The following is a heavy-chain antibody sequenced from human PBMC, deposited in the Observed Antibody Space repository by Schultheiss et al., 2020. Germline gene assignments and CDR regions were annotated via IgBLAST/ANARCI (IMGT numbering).Heavy chain of an antibody. Sequence: GGSLRLSCAASGFTFSSYAMTWIRQAPGKGLEWVSNIGDSTLYADSVKGRFSISRDNSKNTLYLQLNSLRADDTAVYFCAKGRGFSSYSPVDYWGQGTLVTFSS. D-gene: IGHD3-22*01. CDR3: AKGRGFSSYSPVDY. CDR1: GFTFSSYA. V-gene: IGHV3-23*01. J-gene: IGHJ4*02. CDR2: IGDST.